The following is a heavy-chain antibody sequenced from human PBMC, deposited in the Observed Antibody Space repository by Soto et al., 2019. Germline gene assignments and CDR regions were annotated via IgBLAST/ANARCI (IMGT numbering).Heavy chain of an antibody. D-gene: IGHD2-2*01. CDR3: ARAPAAYYMDV. CDR1: GFTFSSYG. J-gene: IGHJ6*03. V-gene: IGHV3-30*03. CDR2: ISYDGSNK. Sequence: QVQLVESGGGVVQPGRSLRLSCAASGFTFSSYGMHWVRQAPGKGLEWVAVISYDGSNKYYADSVKGRFTISRDNSKNPLYLQMNSLRAEDTAVYYCARAPAAYYMDVWGKGTTVTVSS.